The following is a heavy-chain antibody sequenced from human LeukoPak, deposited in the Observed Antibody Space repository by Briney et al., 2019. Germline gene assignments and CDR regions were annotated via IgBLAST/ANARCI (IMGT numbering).Heavy chain of an antibody. V-gene: IGHV4-38-2*01. J-gene: IGHJ4*02. CDR2: IYHSGST. CDR1: GYSISSGYY. Sequence: PSETLSLTCAVSGYSISSGYYWGWIRQPPGKGLEWIGSIYHSGSTYYNPSLKSRVTISVDTSKNQFSLKLSSVTAADTAVYYCARVLWSGELPPAGRLYYFDYWGQGTPVTVSS. CDR3: ARVLWSGELPPAGRLYYFDY. D-gene: IGHD3-10*01.